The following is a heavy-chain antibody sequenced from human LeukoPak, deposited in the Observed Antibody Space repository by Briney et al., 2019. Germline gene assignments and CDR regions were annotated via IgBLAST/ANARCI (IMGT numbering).Heavy chain of an antibody. CDR1: GFKVRDVW. J-gene: IGHJ4*02. V-gene: IGHV3-15*01. Sequence: GGSLRLSCGASGFKVRDVWMSWVRQAPGRGLEWPGRIKSKSDGGTTDYVAPVKGRFTISRDDSKNTVSLQMNSLKTEDTAVYYCTTDPRHWGQGTLVTVSS. CDR2: IKSKSDGGTT. CDR3: TTDPRH.